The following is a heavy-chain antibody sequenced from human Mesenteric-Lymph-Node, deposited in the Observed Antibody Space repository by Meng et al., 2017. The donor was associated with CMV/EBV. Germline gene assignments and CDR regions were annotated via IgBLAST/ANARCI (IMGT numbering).Heavy chain of an antibody. Sequence: ASVKVSCKASGYTFTGYYMHWVRQAPGQGLEWMGWINPNSGGTNYAQKFQGRVTMTRDTSISTAYMELSRLRSDDTAVYYCASGYSSSWWSREYDYWGQGTLVTVSS. CDR3: ASGYSSSWWSREYDY. D-gene: IGHD6-13*01. J-gene: IGHJ4*02. V-gene: IGHV1-2*02. CDR2: INPNSGGT. CDR1: GYTFTGYY.